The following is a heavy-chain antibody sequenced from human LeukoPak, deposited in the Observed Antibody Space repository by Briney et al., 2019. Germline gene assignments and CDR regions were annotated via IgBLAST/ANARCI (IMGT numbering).Heavy chain of an antibody. CDR1: GGSISSSSYY. CDR3: AGRGITIFGVVYSEFWFDP. D-gene: IGHD3-3*01. V-gene: IGHV4-39*01. CDR2: IYHSGCT. Sequence: SETLSLTCTVSGGSISSSSYYWGWIRQPPGKGLEWIGSIYHSGCTYYNPSLKSRVTISVDTSKNQFSLKLSSVTAADTAVYYCAGRGITIFGVVYSEFWFDPWGQGTLVTVSS. J-gene: IGHJ5*02.